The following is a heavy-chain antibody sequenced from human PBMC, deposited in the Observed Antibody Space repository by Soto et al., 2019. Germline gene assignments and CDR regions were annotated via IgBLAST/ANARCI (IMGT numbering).Heavy chain of an antibody. CDR1: GGTFSSYA. D-gene: IGHD6-6*01. CDR3: ARETLEGQLDYYYGMDV. J-gene: IGHJ6*02. Sequence: SVKVSCKASGGTFSSYAISWVRQAPGQGLEWMGGIIPIFGTANYAQKFQGRVTITADESTSTAYMELSSLRSEDTAVYYCARETLEGQLDYYYGMDVWGQGTTVTV. V-gene: IGHV1-69*13. CDR2: IIPIFGTA.